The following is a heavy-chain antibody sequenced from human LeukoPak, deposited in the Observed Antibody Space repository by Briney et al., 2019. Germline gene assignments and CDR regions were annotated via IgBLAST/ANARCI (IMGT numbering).Heavy chain of an antibody. CDR2: ISSSGSTI. D-gene: IGHD5-18*01. CDR3: ARDVDTAMVTTFDY. J-gene: IGHJ4*02. V-gene: IGHV3-11*04. CDR1: GFTFSDYY. Sequence: GGSLRLSCAASGFTFSDYYMSWIRQARGKGLEWVSYISSSGSTIYYADSVKGRFTISRDNAKNSLYLQMNSLRAEDTAVYYCARDVDTAMVTTFDYWGQGTLVTVSS.